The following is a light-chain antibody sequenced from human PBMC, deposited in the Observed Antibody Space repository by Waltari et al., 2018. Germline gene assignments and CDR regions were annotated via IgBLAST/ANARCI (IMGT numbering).Light chain of an antibody. Sequence: EIVLTQSPATLSLSPGESANLPCRASQSVSSYLAWYQQKPGHAPRIVIYDTSNRATGIPARFSGSGSGTDFTLTITSLEPEDFAVYYCQQRSDWPLTFGGGTKVEIK. J-gene: IGKJ4*01. CDR2: DTS. CDR3: QQRSDWPLT. CDR1: QSVSSY. V-gene: IGKV3-11*01.